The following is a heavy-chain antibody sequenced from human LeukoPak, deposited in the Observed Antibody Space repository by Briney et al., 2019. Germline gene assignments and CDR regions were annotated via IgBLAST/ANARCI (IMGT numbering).Heavy chain of an antibody. CDR2: VYYSGST. J-gene: IGHJ3*02. CDR3: ARDYSSDAFDI. V-gene: IGHV4-59*01. D-gene: IGHD2-15*01. CDR1: GGSISSYY. Sequence: SETLSLTCTVSGGSISSYYWSWIRQPPGKGLEWIGYVYYSGSTNYNPSLKSRVTISVDTSKNQFSLKLSSVTAADTAVYYCARDYSSDAFDIWGQGTMVTVSS.